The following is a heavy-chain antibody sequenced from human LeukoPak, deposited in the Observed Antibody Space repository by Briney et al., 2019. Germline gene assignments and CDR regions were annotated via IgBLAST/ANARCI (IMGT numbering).Heavy chain of an antibody. CDR2: INEDGSGK. Sequence: GGSLRLSCVSSGFTFSNYWKKWVRQAPGKGLERVASINEDGSGKFSVGSVKDRITISRDNTRNSLDLQINSLTVEDTAIYYCARDDGDVWGTGTTVTVSS. V-gene: IGHV3-7*01. CDR3: ARDDGDV. CDR1: GFTFSNYW. J-gene: IGHJ6*04.